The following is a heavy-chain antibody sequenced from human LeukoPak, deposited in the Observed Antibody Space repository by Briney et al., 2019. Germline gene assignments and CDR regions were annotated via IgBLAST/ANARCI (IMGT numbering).Heavy chain of an antibody. D-gene: IGHD3-22*01. V-gene: IGHV4-4*07. J-gene: IGHJ3*02. CDR3: ARTEYYYDSSGYYYAAFDI. CDR2: IYISGFT. CDR1: GGSMDNYY. Sequence: PSETLSLTCTVSGGSMDNYYWSCIRQAAGQGLEWIGRIYISGFTNYRPSLKGRVTMSVDTSRNQFSLKLTYVTAADTAVYYCARTEYYYDSSGYYYAAFDIWGQGTMVTVSS.